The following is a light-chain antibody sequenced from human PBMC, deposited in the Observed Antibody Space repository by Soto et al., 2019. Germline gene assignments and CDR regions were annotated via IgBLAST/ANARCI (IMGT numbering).Light chain of an antibody. CDR2: AAS. CDR3: QHYNYWPPKT. J-gene: IGKJ1*01. V-gene: IGKV1-39*01. Sequence: DIQMTQSPSSLSASVGDRVTITCRASQSISSYLNWYQQKPGKAPKLLIYAASSLQSGVPSRFSGSGSGTDFTLTISSLQSEDFAVYYCQHYNYWPPKTFGQGTKVDIK. CDR1: QSISSY.